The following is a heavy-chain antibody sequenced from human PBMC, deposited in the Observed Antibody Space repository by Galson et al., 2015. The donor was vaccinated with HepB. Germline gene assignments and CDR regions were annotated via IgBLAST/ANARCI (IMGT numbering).Heavy chain of an antibody. J-gene: IGHJ4*02. Sequence: SLRLSCAGSGFTVSSNYMNWVRQAPGKGLEWVSVIYGGGSTTYAASAGGRFTISSNNSKNTLYLEMNSLRAEDTALYYCARHSGDWSQDDWGQGTLVTVSS. CDR2: IYGGGST. V-gene: IGHV3-66*04. CDR3: ARHSGDWSQDD. D-gene: IGHD2-21*02. CDR1: GFTVSSNY.